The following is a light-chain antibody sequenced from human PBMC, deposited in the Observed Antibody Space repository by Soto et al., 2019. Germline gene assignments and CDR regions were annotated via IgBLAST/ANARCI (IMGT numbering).Light chain of an antibody. J-gene: IGKJ1*01. V-gene: IGKV1-5*01. CDR2: DAS. CDR3: LQYNSYSWT. CDR1: QSISGW. Sequence: DIQMTQSPSTLSASVGDRVTITCRASQSISGWLAWYQQKPGKAPNLLIYDASNLESGVPSRFSGSGSGTEFTLTISSLQPDDFATYYCLQYNSYSWTFGQGTKVDIK.